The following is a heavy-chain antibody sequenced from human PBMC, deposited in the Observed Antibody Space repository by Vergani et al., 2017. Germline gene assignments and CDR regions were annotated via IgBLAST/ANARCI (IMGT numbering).Heavy chain of an antibody. D-gene: IGHD3-22*01. J-gene: IGHJ4*02. CDR3: ARMGGYDEGEAVRIGYFDS. CDR1: GDSISSGVYY. Sequence: QVQLQESGPGLVKPSQTLSLTCSVSGDSISSGVYYWNWIRQHPGKGLEWIGYIYSTGSTHHNPSLRRRINMSVDTSKNQFSLKLNSVTAADTAMYYCARMGGYDEGEAVRIGYFDSWGPGILVTVSS. V-gene: IGHV4-31*03. CDR2: IYSTGST.